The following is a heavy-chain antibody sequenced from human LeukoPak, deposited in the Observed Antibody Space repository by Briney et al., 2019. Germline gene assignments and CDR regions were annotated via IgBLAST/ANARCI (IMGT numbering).Heavy chain of an antibody. Sequence: GGSLRLSCAASGFTLSSYWMNWVRQAPGKGLEWVAFIGHDGSHNYCADTVKGRLSVSRDNSNNTLYLQMNTLRPEDTAVYYCAKDGSSGWFFDYWGQGTPVTVSS. CDR2: IGHDGSHN. J-gene: IGHJ4*02. V-gene: IGHV3-30*02. CDR1: GFTLSSYW. D-gene: IGHD6-19*01. CDR3: AKDGSSGWFFDY.